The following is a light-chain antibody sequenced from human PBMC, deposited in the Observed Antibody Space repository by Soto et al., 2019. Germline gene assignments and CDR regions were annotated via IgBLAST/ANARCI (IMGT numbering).Light chain of an antibody. CDR2: GAS. Sequence: EIVLTQSPGTLSLSPGERATFSWRVSQSLSSSYLAWYQQKPGQAPWLLIYGASSRATGIPDRFSGSASGTDFTLTISRLEPEDFAVYYCQQYNNWSPLTFGGGTKVDIK. CDR3: QQYNNWSPLT. V-gene: IGKV3-20*01. J-gene: IGKJ4*01. CDR1: QSLSSSY.